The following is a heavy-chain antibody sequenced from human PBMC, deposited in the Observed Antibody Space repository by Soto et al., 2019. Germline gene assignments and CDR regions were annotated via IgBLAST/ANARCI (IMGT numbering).Heavy chain of an antibody. CDR3: ARQTLYYGLDV. CDR1: GYTFTSYW. CDR2: ICPGDSDT. V-gene: IGHV5-51*01. J-gene: IGHJ6*02. Sequence: GESLKISCEVSGYTFTSYWIGWVRQMPGKGLEWMGIICPGDSDTIYSPSFQGQVTISADKSITTAYLQWSSLKASDTAMYYCARQTLYYGLDVWGQGTTVTVSS.